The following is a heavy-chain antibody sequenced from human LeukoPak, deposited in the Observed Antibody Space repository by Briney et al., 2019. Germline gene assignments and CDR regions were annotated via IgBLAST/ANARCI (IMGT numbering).Heavy chain of an antibody. CDR3: ARDLSGAASGAGDY. Sequence: ASVKVSCKASGYTFSNYGFSWVRQAPGQGLEWMGWISAYNGNTNYAQKLQGRVTMTTDTSTSTAYMELRSLRSDDTAVYYCARDLSGAASGAGDYWGQGTLVTVSS. J-gene: IGHJ4*02. CDR2: ISAYNGNT. V-gene: IGHV1-18*01. CDR1: GYTFSNYG. D-gene: IGHD3-16*01.